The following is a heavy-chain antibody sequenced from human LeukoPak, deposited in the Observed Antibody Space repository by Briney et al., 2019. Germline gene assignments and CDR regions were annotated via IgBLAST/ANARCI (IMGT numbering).Heavy chain of an antibody. CDR1: GYTFTSYD. CDR2: INPSGGST. D-gene: IGHD3-22*01. Sequence: GASVKVSCKASGYTFTSYDINWVRQAPGQGLEWMGIINPSGGSTSYAQKFQGRVTMTRDTSTSTVYMELSSLRSEDTAVYYCARVPRRDYYDSSGYPFDYWGQGTLVTVSS. V-gene: IGHV1-46*01. CDR3: ARVPRRDYYDSSGYPFDY. J-gene: IGHJ4*02.